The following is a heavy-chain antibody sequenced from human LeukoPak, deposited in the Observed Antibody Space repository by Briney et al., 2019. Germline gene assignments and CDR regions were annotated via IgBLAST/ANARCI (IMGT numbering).Heavy chain of an antibody. J-gene: IGHJ4*02. V-gene: IGHV3-30*02. D-gene: IGHD4/OR15-4a*01. CDR1: GFTFSSYG. Sequence: GGSLRLSCAASGFTFSSYGMHWVRQAPGKGLEWVAFIRYDGSNKNYADSVKGRFTISRDNSKNTVYLQMNSLRDEDTAVYYCARGGMVPDWGQGTLVTVSS. CDR3: ARGGMVPD. CDR2: IRYDGSNK.